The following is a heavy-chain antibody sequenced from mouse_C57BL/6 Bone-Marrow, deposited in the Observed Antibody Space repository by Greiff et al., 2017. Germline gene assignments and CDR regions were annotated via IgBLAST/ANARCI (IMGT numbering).Heavy chain of an antibody. Sequence: QVQLQQSGAELVKPGASVKLSCKASGYTFTEYTIHWVKQRSGQGLEWIGWFYPGSGSIKYNEKFKDKATLTADKSSSTVSMALSRLTSEDSAVYFCARHGAPIYYGRRRGAMDYWGQGTSVTVSS. J-gene: IGHJ4*01. D-gene: IGHD2-1*01. CDR2: FYPGSGSI. CDR3: ARHGAPIYYGRRRGAMDY. CDR1: GYTFTEYT. V-gene: IGHV1-62-2*01.